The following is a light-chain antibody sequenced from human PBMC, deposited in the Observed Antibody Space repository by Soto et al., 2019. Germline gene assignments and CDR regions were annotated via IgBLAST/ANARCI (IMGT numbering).Light chain of an antibody. CDR3: QQYNKWPYT. Sequence: EIVMTQSPATLSVSPGERASLSCRASQSVNSNLAWYQQKPGQAPRILIYAASTRATGVPGRFSGSGSRTEFTLTISSLQSEDFAVYYRQQYNKWPYTFGQGTKVDSK. CDR1: QSVNSN. CDR2: AAS. J-gene: IGKJ2*01. V-gene: IGKV3-15*01.